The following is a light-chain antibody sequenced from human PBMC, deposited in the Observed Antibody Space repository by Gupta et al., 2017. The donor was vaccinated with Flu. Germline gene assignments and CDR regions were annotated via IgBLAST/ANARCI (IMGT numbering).Light chain of an antibody. CDR3: HLWDSSDGHRDV. CDR2: KND. Sequence: SNVLTQPPSLSVAPGQTARITCGTNGFGRGYVQWYQQRAGQAPVLIIYKNDARPAGIPERFSGSMSGKTASLTIDRVEAGDEADYFCHLWDSSDGHRDVFGPGTQVTVV. CDR1: GFGRGY. V-gene: IGLV3-21*02. J-gene: IGLJ1*01.